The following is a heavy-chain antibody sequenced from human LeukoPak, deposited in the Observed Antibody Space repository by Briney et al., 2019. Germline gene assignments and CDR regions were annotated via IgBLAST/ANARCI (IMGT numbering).Heavy chain of an antibody. J-gene: IGHJ5*02. CDR3: ARLYTRLTRSIWARFDP. Sequence: GESLKISCWGSGYIFSNYWIAWVRQTPGKGLDCIGIIYPGDAHTRYSPSFQGQATISADKSSGHAYLQWNSLKPSDTAIYYCARLYTRLTRSIWARFDPWAQGTLVTVSS. V-gene: IGHV5-51*01. CDR1: GYIFSNYW. D-gene: IGHD2-8*01. CDR2: IYPGDAHT.